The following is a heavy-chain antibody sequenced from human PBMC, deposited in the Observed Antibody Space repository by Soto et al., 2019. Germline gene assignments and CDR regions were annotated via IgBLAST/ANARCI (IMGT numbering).Heavy chain of an antibody. D-gene: IGHD2-2*01. V-gene: IGHV1-18*01. Sequence: QVQLVQSGAEVKKPGASVKVSCKASGYTFTSYGISWVRQAPGQGLEWMGWISAYNGNTNYAQKLQGRXXMXTXISTSTAYMELRSLRSDDTAVYYCAITMPPHHWFDPWGQGTLVTVSS. CDR1: GYTFTSYG. J-gene: IGHJ5*02. CDR3: AITMPPHHWFDP. CDR2: ISAYNGNT.